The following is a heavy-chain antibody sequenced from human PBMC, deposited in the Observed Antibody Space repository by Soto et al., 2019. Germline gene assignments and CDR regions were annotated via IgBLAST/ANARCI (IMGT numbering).Heavy chain of an antibody. J-gene: IGHJ4*02. CDR2: ISSSGSTI. CDR1: GFTFSDYY. D-gene: IGHD2-2*01. V-gene: IGHV3-11*01. Sequence: QVQLVESGGGLVKPGGSLRLSCAASGFTFSDYYMSWIRQAPGKGLEWVSYISSSGSTIYYADSVKGRFTISRDNAKHSLDLQMNSLRAEDTAVYYCARRHDIVVVPAANPLDYWGQGTLVTVSS. CDR3: ARRHDIVVVPAANPLDY.